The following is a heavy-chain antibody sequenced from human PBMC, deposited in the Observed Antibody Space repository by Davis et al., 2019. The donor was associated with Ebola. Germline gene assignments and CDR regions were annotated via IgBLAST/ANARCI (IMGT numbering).Heavy chain of an antibody. CDR2: ISSGGHDT. V-gene: IGHV3-48*02. CDR3: AKDAEDGSGNWFFDF. J-gene: IGHJ2*01. Sequence: GESLKISCGAPGFTFSRHSMNWVRQAPGKGLERIAFISSGGHDTYYADSVRGRFTISRDNAKNLLYLQLNSLRDEDTALYYCAKDAEDGSGNWFFDFRGRGALVTVSS. D-gene: IGHD5-24*01. CDR1: GFTFSRHS.